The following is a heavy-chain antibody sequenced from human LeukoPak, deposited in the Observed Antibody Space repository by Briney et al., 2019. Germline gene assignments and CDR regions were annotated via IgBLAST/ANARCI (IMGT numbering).Heavy chain of an antibody. J-gene: IGHJ4*02. CDR3: ARGPGCGAGGCYPGYSFDS. Sequence: SETLSLTCTLSGASISSYYWSWVRQPAGKGLEWIGRIYASGHITYNPSLQSRVTMSLDTSKSQLSLRLTSVTAADTGVYFCARGPGCGAGGCYPGYSFDSWGQGTLVTFSS. D-gene: IGHD2-15*01. CDR1: GASISSYY. V-gene: IGHV4-4*07. CDR2: IYASGHI.